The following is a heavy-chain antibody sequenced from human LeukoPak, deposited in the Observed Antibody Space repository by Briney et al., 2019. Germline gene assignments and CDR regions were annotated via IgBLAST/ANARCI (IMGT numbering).Heavy chain of an antibody. D-gene: IGHD5-18*01. CDR1: GFTFGTYA. CDR3: TRYSGRTDY. Sequence: PGGSLRLSCTSSGFTFGTYAVSWFRQAPGKGLEWVAFIRSKTFGGTTEYAASVKGRFTISRDDSKSIAYLQMNSLKTEDTAAYYCTRYSGRTDYWGQGTLVSVSS. V-gene: IGHV3-49*03. J-gene: IGHJ4*02. CDR2: IRSKTFGGTT.